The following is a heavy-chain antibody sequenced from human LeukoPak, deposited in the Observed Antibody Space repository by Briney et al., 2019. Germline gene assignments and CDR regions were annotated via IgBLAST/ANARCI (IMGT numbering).Heavy chain of an antibody. J-gene: IGHJ3*02. Sequence: SVKVFCKASGGTFSSYAISWVRQAPGQGLEWMGRIIPILGIANYAQKFQGRVTITADKSTSTAYMELSSLRSEDTAVYYCARVTDTPSAFDIWGQGTMVTVSS. V-gene: IGHV1-69*04. CDR2: IIPILGIA. CDR3: ARVTDTPSAFDI. CDR1: GGTFSSYA.